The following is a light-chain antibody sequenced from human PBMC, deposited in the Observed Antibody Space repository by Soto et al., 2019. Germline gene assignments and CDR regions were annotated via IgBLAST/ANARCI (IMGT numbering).Light chain of an antibody. CDR1: QSVSSRY. V-gene: IGKV3-20*01. J-gene: IGKJ1*01. CDR3: QQYGSSSWT. Sequence: EIVLTQSPGTLSLSPGERATLSCRASQSVSSRYFAWYQQRFGQAPRLLIYGASSRATGIPDRFSGSGSGTDFTLTISRLEPEDFAVSYCQQYGSSSWTFGQGTKVEIK. CDR2: GAS.